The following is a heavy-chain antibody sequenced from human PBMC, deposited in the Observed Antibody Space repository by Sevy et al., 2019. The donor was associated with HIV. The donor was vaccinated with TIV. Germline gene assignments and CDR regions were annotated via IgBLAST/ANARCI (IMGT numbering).Heavy chain of an antibody. V-gene: IGHV1-2*06. D-gene: IGHD3-22*01. CDR2: INPNSGGT. Sequence: ASVKVSCKTSGYIFTTYYMHWVRQAPGQGLEWMGRINPNSGGTIYAQKFQDRVTMTRDTSISTAYMDVSSLRSDDTAVYYCSATREYYSDSYGYFDYWGQGTLVTVSS. J-gene: IGHJ4*02. CDR1: GYIFTTYY. CDR3: SATREYYSDSYGYFDY.